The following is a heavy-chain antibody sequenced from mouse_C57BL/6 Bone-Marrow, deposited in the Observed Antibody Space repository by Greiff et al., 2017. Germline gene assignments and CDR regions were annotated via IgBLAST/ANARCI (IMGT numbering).Heavy chain of an antibody. J-gene: IGHJ1*03. CDR1: GFTFSDYG. CDR3: ARRGYYYGSSSSWYFDV. V-gene: IGHV5-15*01. D-gene: IGHD1-1*01. Sequence: EVQVVESGGGLVQPGGSLKLSCAASGFTFSDYGMAWVRQAPRKGPEWVAFISNLAYSIYYADTVTGRFTISRENAKNTLYPEMSSLRSEDTAMYYCARRGYYYGSSSSWYFDVWGTGTTVTVSS. CDR2: ISNLAYSI.